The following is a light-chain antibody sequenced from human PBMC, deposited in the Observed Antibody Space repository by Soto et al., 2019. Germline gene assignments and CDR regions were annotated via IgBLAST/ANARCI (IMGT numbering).Light chain of an antibody. CDR2: QDS. CDR1: KLGDKY. J-gene: IGLJ2*01. CDR3: QAWDSSTDVL. Sequence: SYELTQPPSVSVSPGQTASITCSGVKLGDKYACWYQQKPGQSPVLVIYQDSKRPSGIPERFSGSNSGNTATLTISGTQAMDEADYYCQAWDSSTDVLFGGGTQLTVL. V-gene: IGLV3-1*01.